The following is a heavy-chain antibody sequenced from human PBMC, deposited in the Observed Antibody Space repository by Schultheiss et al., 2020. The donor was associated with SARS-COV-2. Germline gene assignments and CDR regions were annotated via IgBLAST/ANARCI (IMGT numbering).Heavy chain of an antibody. CDR2: IYYSGST. CDR1: GGSISSGGYY. D-gene: IGHD3-3*01. V-gene: IGHV4-31*03. J-gene: IGHJ6*03. Sequence: SQTLSLTCTVSGGSISSGGYYWSWIRQHPGKGLEWIGYIYYSGSTYYNPSLKSRVTISVDTSKNQFSLKLSSVTAADTAVYYCASGPHYDFWSGYYFPGSNYMDVWGKGTTVTVSS. CDR3: ASGPHYDFWSGYYFPGSNYMDV.